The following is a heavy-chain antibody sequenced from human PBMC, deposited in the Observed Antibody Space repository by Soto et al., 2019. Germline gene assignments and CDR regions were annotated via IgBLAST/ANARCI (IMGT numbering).Heavy chain of an antibody. Sequence: HPGKGLECIGYIYYSGSTYYNPSLKSRVTISVDTSKNQFSLKLSSVTAADTAVYYCARVRAMRFLEWLSPAHYGMDVWGQGTTVTVSS. D-gene: IGHD3-3*01. J-gene: IGHJ6*02. CDR3: ARVRAMRFLEWLSPAHYGMDV. V-gene: IGHV4-30-4*06. CDR2: IYYSGST.